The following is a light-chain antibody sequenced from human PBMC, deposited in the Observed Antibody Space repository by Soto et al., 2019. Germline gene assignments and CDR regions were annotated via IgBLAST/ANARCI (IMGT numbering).Light chain of an antibody. V-gene: IGLV2-14*01. J-gene: IGLJ3*02. Sequence: QSALTQPASVSGSPGQSITISCTGTSSDVGGYNYVSWYQQHPGKAPKLIIYEVSKRPSGVSNRFSGSKSGNTASLTISGLQAEDEADYYCRSYTTSSTWVFGGGTKLTVL. CDR2: EVS. CDR3: RSYTTSSTWV. CDR1: SSDVGGYNY.